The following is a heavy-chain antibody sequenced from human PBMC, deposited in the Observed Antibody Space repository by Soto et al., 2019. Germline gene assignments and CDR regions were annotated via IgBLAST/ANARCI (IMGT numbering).Heavy chain of an antibody. Sequence: QVQLVQSGAEVKKPGSSVKVSCKASGGTFSSYAISWVRQAPGQGLEWMGGIIPIVGTANYAQKFQGRVTITADESTSTAYMELSSLRSEDTAVYYCARERYSYGFYYYYGMDVWGQGTTVTVSS. V-gene: IGHV1-69*01. CDR1: GGTFSSYA. CDR2: IIPIVGTA. J-gene: IGHJ6*02. D-gene: IGHD5-18*01. CDR3: ARERYSYGFYYYYGMDV.